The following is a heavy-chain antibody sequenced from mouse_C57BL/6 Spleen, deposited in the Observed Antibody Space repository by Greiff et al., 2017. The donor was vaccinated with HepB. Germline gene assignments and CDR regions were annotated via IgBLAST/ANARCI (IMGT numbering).Heavy chain of an antibody. D-gene: IGHD1-1*01. Sequence: VQLQQSGAELVMPGASVKLSCKASGYTFTSYWMHWVKQRPGQGLEWIGEIDPSDSYTNYNQKFKGKSTLTVDKSSSTAYMQRSSLTSEDSAVYYCARGYGSRDYAMDYWGQGTSVTVSS. J-gene: IGHJ4*01. CDR2: IDPSDSYT. CDR1: GYTFTSYW. CDR3: ARGYGSRDYAMDY. V-gene: IGHV1-69*01.